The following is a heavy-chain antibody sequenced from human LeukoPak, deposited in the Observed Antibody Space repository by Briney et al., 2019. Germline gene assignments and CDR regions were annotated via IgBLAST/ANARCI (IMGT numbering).Heavy chain of an antibody. Sequence: GRSLRLSCAASGFTFDDYAMHWVRQAPGKGLEWVSGISWNSGSIGYADSVKGRFTISRDNAKNSLYLQMNSLRAEDTALYYCAKTGDSSSWYSAWFDPRGQGTLVTVSS. CDR1: GFTFDDYA. J-gene: IGHJ5*02. D-gene: IGHD6-13*01. CDR3: AKTGDSSSWYSAWFDP. V-gene: IGHV3-9*01. CDR2: ISWNSGSI.